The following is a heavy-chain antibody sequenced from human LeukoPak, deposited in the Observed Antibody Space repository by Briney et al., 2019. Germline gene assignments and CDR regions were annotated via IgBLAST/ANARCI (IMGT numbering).Heavy chain of an antibody. CDR2: ISYSGAT. V-gene: IGHV4-31*03. Sequence: SETLSLTCSVSGCSITSAASHWSWIRQHPGQGLEWIGYISYSGATSYCPSRTTRVAISLDTATNQFPLNLTSVTAADTDVYYCVRVRPGTSCYDYWGQGTRVTVPS. CDR1: GCSITSAASH. CDR3: VRVRPGTSCYDY. J-gene: IGHJ4*03. D-gene: IGHD6-13*01.